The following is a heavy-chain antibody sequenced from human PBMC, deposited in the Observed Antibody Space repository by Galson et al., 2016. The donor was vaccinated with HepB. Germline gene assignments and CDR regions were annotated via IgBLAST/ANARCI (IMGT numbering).Heavy chain of an antibody. CDR1: NLTFGVYT. V-gene: IGHV3-30*04. CDR3: ARDLFGYCTGGNCFLTY. CDR2: ISHDGSEK. D-gene: IGHD2-8*02. Sequence: SLRLSCAASNLTFGVYTLHWVRQAPGKGLEWMALISHDGSEKYYADSVKGRFSISRDDSKNILYLHMNSLRPEDTAVYYCARDLFGYCTGGNCFLTYWGRGTLVSVSS. J-gene: IGHJ4*02.